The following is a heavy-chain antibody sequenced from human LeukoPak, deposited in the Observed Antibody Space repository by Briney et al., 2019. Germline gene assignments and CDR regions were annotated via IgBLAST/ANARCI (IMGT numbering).Heavy chain of an antibody. CDR1: GFTFRSYW. V-gene: IGHV3-15*07. CDR3: STHPTSGF. J-gene: IGHJ4*02. D-gene: IGHD2-15*01. CDR2: IKSRADGGTT. Sequence: GGSLRLSCAASGFTFRSYWMNWVRQAPGKGLEWVGRIKSRADGGTTDYATPVKDRFTISRDDSENTAFLQMNSLKTEDTAIYYCSTHPTSGFWGQGTLVTVSS.